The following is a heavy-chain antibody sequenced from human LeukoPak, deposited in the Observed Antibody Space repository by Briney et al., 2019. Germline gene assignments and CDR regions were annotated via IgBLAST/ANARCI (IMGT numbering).Heavy chain of an antibody. CDR2: ISGSGGST. V-gene: IGHV3-23*01. D-gene: IGHD1-20*01. Sequence: GGSLRLSCAASGFTFSSYAMSWVRQAPGKGLEWVSAISGSGGSTYYADSVKGRFTISRDNSKNTLYLQMNSLRAEDTAVYYCAKDSGPDSNTITGYGYWGQGTLVTVSS. CDR1: GFTFSSYA. J-gene: IGHJ4*02. CDR3: AKDSGPDSNTITGYGY.